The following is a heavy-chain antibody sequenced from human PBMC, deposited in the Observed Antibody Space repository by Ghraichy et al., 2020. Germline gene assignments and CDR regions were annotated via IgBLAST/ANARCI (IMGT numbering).Heavy chain of an antibody. CDR3: AKSLNRVAAAGTSDY. CDR1: GFIFNSYA. J-gene: IGHJ4*02. Sequence: GGSLRLSCAASGFIFNSYAMTWVRQAPGKGLEWVSAITGSGSNTYYADSVKGRFTISRDNAKNTLYLQMDSLRAEDTAVYYCAKSLNRVAAAGTSDYWGQGTLVSVSS. D-gene: IGHD6-13*01. V-gene: IGHV3-23*01. CDR2: ITGSGSNT.